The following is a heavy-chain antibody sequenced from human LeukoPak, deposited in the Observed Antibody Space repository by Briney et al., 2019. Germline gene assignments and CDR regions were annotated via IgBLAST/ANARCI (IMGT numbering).Heavy chain of an antibody. V-gene: IGHV3-7*01. CDR1: GFSFSTFS. J-gene: IGHJ4*02. D-gene: IGHD3-10*01. Sequence: GGSLRLSCVASGFSFSTFSMSWVRQAPGKGLEWVANVIQDGSEKYYVDSVKGRFTISRDNSKNSLYLQMNSLRAEDTAIYYCAKTYYYSSGNFWGQGTLVTVSS. CDR2: VIQDGSEK. CDR3: AKTYYYSSGNF.